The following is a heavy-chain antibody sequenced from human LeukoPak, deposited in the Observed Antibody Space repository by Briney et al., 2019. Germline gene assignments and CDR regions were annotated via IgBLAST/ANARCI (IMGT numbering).Heavy chain of an antibody. D-gene: IGHD3-10*01. J-gene: IGHJ4*02. V-gene: IGHV3-53*01. CDR3: TTEYGSGNLVVDY. CDR2: IYIGGNT. CDR1: GFTVSSNY. Sequence: PGGSLRLSCAASGFTVSSNYMSWVRQAPGKGLEWVSIIYIGGNTYYADSVKGRFTISRDNSNNTLYLQMNSLRAEDTAVYYCTTEYGSGNLVVDYWGQGTLVTVSS.